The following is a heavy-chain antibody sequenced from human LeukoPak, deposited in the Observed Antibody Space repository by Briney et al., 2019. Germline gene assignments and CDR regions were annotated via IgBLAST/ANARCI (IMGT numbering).Heavy chain of an antibody. CDR2: FDPEDGET. CDR1: GYTLTELS. CDR3: ARTSRGGSGSYRFDY. V-gene: IGHV1-24*01. Sequence: ASVKVSCKVSGYTLTELSMHWVRQAPGKGLEWMGGFDPEDGETIYAQKFQGWVTMTRDTSISTAYMELSRLRSDDTAVYYCARTSRGGSGSYRFDYWGQGTLVTVSS. D-gene: IGHD3-10*01. J-gene: IGHJ4*02.